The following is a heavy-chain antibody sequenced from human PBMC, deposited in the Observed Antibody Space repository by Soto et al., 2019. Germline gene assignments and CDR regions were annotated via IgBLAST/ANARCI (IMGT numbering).Heavy chain of an antibody. CDR3: ARLTTVTPYYYYYGMDV. V-gene: IGHV6-1*01. D-gene: IGHD4-4*01. J-gene: IGHJ6*02. CDR2: TYYRSKWYN. Sequence: PSQTLSLTCAISGDSVSSNSAAWNWIRQSPSRGLEWLGRTYYRSKWYNDYAVSVKSRITINPDTSKNQFSLQLYSVTPEDTAVYYCARLTTVTPYYYYYGMDVWGQGTTVTVLL. CDR1: GDSVSSNSAA.